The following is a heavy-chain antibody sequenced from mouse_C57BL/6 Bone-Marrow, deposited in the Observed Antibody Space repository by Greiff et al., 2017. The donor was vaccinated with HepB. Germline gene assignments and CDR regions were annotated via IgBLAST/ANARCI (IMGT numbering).Heavy chain of an antibody. J-gene: IGHJ3*01. CDR1: GYTFTSYD. D-gene: IGHD2-2*01. V-gene: IGHV1-85*01. Sequence: QVQLQQSGPELVKPGAAVKLSGKASGYTFTSYDINWVKQRPGQGLEWIGWIYPRDGSTKSNEKFKGKATLTVDTSSSTAYMELHSLTSEDSAVYFCAREGYDDGRDWFAYWGQGTLVTVSA. CDR3: AREGYDDGRDWFAY. CDR2: IYPRDGST.